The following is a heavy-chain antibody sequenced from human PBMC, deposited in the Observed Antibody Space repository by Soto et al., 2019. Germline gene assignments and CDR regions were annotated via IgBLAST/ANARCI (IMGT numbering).Heavy chain of an antibody. J-gene: IGHJ4*02. CDR2: ISWNSGSI. CDR1: GFTFDDYA. Sequence: GGSLRLSCAASGFTFDDYAMHWVRQAPGKGLEWVSGISWNSGSIGYADSVKGRFTISRDNAKNSLYLQMNSLRAEDTALYYCAKERGASGYDWRNFDYWGQGTLVTVSS. V-gene: IGHV3-9*01. CDR3: AKERGASGYDWRNFDY. D-gene: IGHD5-12*01.